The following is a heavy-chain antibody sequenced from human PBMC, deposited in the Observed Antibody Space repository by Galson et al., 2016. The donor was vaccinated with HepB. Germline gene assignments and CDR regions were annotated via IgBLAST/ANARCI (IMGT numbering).Heavy chain of an antibody. Sequence: SLRLSCAASGLSVSNNYMTWVRQAPGQGLEWVSVIYSAGTTYYADSVKGRVTTSRDNSKNTLYLQMNSLRAEDTAVYYCARATKWELLGCYFDDWGQGTLVTVSS. J-gene: IGHJ4*02. CDR1: GLSVSNNY. CDR2: IYSAGTT. V-gene: IGHV3-53*01. D-gene: IGHD1-26*01. CDR3: ARATKWELLGCYFDD.